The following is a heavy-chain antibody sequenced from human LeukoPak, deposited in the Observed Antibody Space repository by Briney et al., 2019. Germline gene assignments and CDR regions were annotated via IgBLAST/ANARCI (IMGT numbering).Heavy chain of an antibody. CDR1: GFTFSGHH. Sequence: GGSLRLSCAVSGFTFSGHHMDWVRQAPGKGLEWVGRSGNKANSYTTEYAASVKGRFIISRDDSKNSLFLQMNRLKSEDTAVYYCTRVAYDSSGSFYFDYWGQGTLVTVSS. V-gene: IGHV3-72*01. D-gene: IGHD3-22*01. CDR3: TRVAYDSSGSFYFDY. CDR2: SGNKANSYTT. J-gene: IGHJ4*02.